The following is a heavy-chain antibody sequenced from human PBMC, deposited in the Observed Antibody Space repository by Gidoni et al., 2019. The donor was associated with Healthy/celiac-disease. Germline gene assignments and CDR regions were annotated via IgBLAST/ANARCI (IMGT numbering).Heavy chain of an antibody. CDR2: ISSNGGST. Sequence: EVQLVESGGGLVQPGGSLRLSCAASGFTFRSYAMHWFRQAPGKGLEYVSAISSNGGSTYYANSVKGRFTISRDKSKNTLYLQMGSRRAEDMAVYYCARDLVVITTSYYYYGMDVWGQGTTVTVSS. CDR3: ARDLVVITTSYYYYGMDV. V-gene: IGHV3-64*01. CDR1: GFTFRSYA. J-gene: IGHJ6*02. D-gene: IGHD3-22*01.